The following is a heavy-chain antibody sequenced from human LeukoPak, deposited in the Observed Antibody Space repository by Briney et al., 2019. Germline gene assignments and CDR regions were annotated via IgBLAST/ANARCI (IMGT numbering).Heavy chain of an antibody. D-gene: IGHD2-15*01. Sequence: PGGSLRLSCAASGFTFDDYAMHWVRQAPGKGLEWVSGISWNSGSIGYADSVKGRFTISRDNAKNTLYLQMNSLRAEDTAVYYCAKGGGSIGRSYYFDYWGQGTLVTVSS. J-gene: IGHJ4*02. CDR1: GFTFDDYA. V-gene: IGHV3-9*01. CDR2: ISWNSGSI. CDR3: AKGGGSIGRSYYFDY.